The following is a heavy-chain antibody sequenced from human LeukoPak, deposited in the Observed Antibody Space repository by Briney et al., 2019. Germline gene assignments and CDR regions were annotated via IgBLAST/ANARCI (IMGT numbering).Heavy chain of an antibody. CDR1: GFTFSSYG. CDR3: GKERESSGWYRDYYYYGMDV. J-gene: IGHJ6*02. V-gene: IGHV3-30*18. D-gene: IGHD6-19*01. Sequence: GGSLRLSCAASGFTFSSYGMHWVRQAPGKGLEWVAVISYDGSNKYYADSVKGRFTISRDNSKNTLYLQMNSLRAEDTAVYYCGKERESSGWYRDYYYYGMDVWGQGTTVTVSS. CDR2: ISYDGSNK.